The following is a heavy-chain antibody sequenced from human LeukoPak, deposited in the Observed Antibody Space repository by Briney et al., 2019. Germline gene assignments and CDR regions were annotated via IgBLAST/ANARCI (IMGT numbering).Heavy chain of an antibody. V-gene: IGHV3-23*01. CDR3: ARRGCYRGNCYPCDY. J-gene: IGHJ4*02. Sequence: GGSLRLSCAASGFTFSSYCMSWVRQAPGKGLEWVSSISLRGADTNYADSVKGRFTISRDDSKNALYRQMSSLRAGDAAVCFCARRGCYRGNCYPCDYWGQGTRVTVSS. CDR1: GFTFSSYC. D-gene: IGHD2-21*02. CDR2: ISLRGADT.